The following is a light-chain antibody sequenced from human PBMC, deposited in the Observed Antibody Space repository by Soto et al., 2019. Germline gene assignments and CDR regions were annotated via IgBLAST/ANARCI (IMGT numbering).Light chain of an antibody. Sequence: DIQMTQSPSTLPASLGDRVTITCRAGQRISNWLFCYQQKPGKAPKLLIYEASSIERGVPSRFSGSGSGTEFTLTISSLQPDDFATYNCQQYNSYPRTFGQGTQVDI. J-gene: IGKJ1*01. CDR3: QQYNSYPRT. V-gene: IGKV1-5*01. CDR2: EAS. CDR1: QRISNW.